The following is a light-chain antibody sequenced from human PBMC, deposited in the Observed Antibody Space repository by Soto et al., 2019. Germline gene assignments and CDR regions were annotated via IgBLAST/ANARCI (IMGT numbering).Light chain of an antibody. V-gene: IGLV2-14*01. CDR1: SSDVGAYNY. CDR3: ISYTSSFTYV. Sequence: QSVLTQPASVSGSPGQPITISCTGTSSDVGAYNYVSWYQQHPGKAPKLMIYDVSNRPSGVSNRFSGSKSGNTASLTISGLQAEDEADYYCISYTSSFTYVFGAGTKVTVL. CDR2: DVS. J-gene: IGLJ1*01.